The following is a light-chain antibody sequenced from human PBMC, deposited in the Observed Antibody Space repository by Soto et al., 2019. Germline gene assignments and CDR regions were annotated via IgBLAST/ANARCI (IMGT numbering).Light chain of an antibody. CDR3: LQVANFPRT. J-gene: IGKJ1*01. V-gene: IGKV1-12*01. CDR1: QDINSR. CDR2: AAT. Sequence: DIQMPQSPSSVSASVGDTVTITCRASQDINSRLAWFQQQPGRPPKYVIQAATMLQSGFPSRFAGSGSGRDFTLTIHTLQPEDSATYYCLQVANFPRTFGQGTKVDIK.